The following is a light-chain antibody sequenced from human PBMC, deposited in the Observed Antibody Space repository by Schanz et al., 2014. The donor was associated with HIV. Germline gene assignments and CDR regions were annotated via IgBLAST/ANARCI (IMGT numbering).Light chain of an antibody. CDR3: QHYNTFSST. CDR2: KAS. J-gene: IGKJ2*01. V-gene: IGKV1-5*03. CDR1: QSISSW. Sequence: DIQMTQSPPSVSASVGDRVSITCRASQSISSWLAWYQQKPGKAPKVLIYKASNLESGVPSRFSGSGSGTEFTLTIRSLQPDDFATYYCQHYNTFSSTFGQGTKLEIK.